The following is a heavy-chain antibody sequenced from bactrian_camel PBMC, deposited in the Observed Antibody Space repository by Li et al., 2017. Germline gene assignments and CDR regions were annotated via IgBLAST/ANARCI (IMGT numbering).Heavy chain of an antibody. V-gene: IGHV3S63*01. Sequence: HVQLVESGGGSAQAGGSLRLSCAVSGATWSVACMGWFRQAPGKEREGVARIYTSTGRNRTYYHDSVQGRFVISVNNAKNTLVLQMNNLKPEDTAKYYCVVGRYCSDGVIYSYLMDYWGKGTQVTVS. D-gene: IGHD2*01. CDR2: IYTSTGRNRT. J-gene: IGHJ7*01. CDR1: GATWSVAC.